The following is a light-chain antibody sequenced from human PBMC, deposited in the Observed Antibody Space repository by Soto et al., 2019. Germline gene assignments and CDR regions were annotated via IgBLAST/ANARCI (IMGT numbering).Light chain of an antibody. J-gene: IGLJ2*01. Sequence: QSVLTQPRSVSGSPGQSVTISCTGTSSDVGAYNYVSWFQQHPGKAPKLMVSDVSKRPSGVPDRFSGSKSGTTASLTISGLQAEDEADYYCCSYAGTYTLLFGGGTKVTVL. V-gene: IGLV2-11*01. CDR1: SSDVGAYNY. CDR2: DVS. CDR3: CSYAGTYTLL.